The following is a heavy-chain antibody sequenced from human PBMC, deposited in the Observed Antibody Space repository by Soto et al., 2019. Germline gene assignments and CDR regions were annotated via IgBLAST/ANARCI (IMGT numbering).Heavy chain of an antibody. CDR3: ATIFQMRTLRRAFDF. CDR1: GRRFSDYG. V-gene: IGHV3-30*02. Sequence: GSVRLSCAASGRRFSDYGMHWVRQASGKGLEWVAIISYDAKYKYYAESVKGRFTISRDNSRNTLNLQMTSLGSEDTAVYYCATIFQMRTLRRAFDFCCQGTMVTVSS. CDR2: ISYDAKYK. D-gene: IGHD3-3*01. J-gene: IGHJ3*01.